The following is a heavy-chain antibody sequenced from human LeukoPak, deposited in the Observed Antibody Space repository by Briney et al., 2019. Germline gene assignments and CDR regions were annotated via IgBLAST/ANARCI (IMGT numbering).Heavy chain of an antibody. CDR2: IFYSGST. CDR1: GDSISSRTYY. J-gene: IGHJ4*02. Sequence: SETLSLTCTVSGDSISSRTYYWGCIRQPPVKGLEWIGSIFYSGSTYYNPSLKSRVTISVDTSKSQFSLKLSSVTAADTAVYYCARLYAGTRPPDYWGQGTLVTVSS. CDR3: ARLYAGTRPPDY. V-gene: IGHV4-39*01. D-gene: IGHD3-10*01.